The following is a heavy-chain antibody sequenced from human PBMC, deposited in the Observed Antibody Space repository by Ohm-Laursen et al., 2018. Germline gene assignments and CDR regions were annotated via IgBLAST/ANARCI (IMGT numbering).Heavy chain of an antibody. V-gene: IGHV4-59*01. CDR3: ARDAPGDGYNIGFDY. J-gene: IGHJ4*02. CDR2: IYYSGST. Sequence: SETLSLTCTVSGGSISSYYWSWIRQPPGKGLEWVGYIYYSGSTNYNPSLKSRVTISVDTSKNQFSLKLSSVTAADTAVYYCARDAPGDGYNIGFDYWGQGTLVTVSS. CDR1: GGSISSYY. D-gene: IGHD5-24*01.